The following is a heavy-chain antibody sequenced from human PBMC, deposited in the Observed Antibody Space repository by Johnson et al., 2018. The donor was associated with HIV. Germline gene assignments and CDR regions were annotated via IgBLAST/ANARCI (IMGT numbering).Heavy chain of an antibody. CDR1: GFTVNGNY. J-gene: IGHJ3*02. Sequence: VQLVESGGGLVQPGGSLRLSCAVSGFTVNGNYMSWVRQAPGKGLEWVANIKQDGSEKYYVDSVKGRFTISRDNAKNSLYLQMNSLRAEDTAVYYCARDQSDIVVVVAASDAFDIWGQGTMVTVSS. D-gene: IGHD2-15*01. CDR2: IKQDGSEK. V-gene: IGHV3-7*01. CDR3: ARDQSDIVVVVAASDAFDI.